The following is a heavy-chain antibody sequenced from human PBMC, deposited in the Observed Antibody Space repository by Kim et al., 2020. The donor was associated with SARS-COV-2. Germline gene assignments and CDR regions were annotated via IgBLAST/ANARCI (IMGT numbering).Heavy chain of an antibody. J-gene: IGHJ4*02. CDR3: ARGARSGLAGYHWFDY. Sequence: SVKVSCKASGGTFSSYAISWVRQAPGQGLEWLGRIIPILGIANYAQKFQGRVTITADKSTSTAYMELSSLRSEDTAVYYCARGARSGLAGYHWFDYWGQ. V-gene: IGHV1-69*04. CDR1: GGTFSSYA. CDR2: IIPILGIA. D-gene: IGHD5-12*01.